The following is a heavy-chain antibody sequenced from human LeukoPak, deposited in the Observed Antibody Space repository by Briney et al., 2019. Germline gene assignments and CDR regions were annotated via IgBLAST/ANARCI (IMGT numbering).Heavy chain of an antibody. CDR3: ANEGPNFDY. CDR2: ISSSGGST. V-gene: IGHV3-23*01. D-gene: IGHD2-8*01. Sequence: PGGSLRLSCAASGFAFSSYALSWVRQAPGKGLEWVSLISSSGGSTYYADSVKGRFTISRDNSKNTVYLQMNSLRVEDTAVYYCANEGPNFDYWGQGTLVTVSS. CDR1: GFAFSSYA. J-gene: IGHJ4*02.